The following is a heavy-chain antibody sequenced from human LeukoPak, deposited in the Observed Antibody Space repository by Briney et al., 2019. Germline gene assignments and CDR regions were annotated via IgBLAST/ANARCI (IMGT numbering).Heavy chain of an antibody. CDR1: GGSISSFY. J-gene: IGHJ4*02. V-gene: IGHV4-59*01. CDR3: ARVTGYMIEDYFDY. CDR2: IYYSGST. Sequence: PSETLSLTCTVSGGSISSFYWSWIRQPPGKGLEWIGYIYYSGSTNYNPSLKSRVTISVDTSKNQFSLKLRSVTAADTAVYYCARVTGYMIEDYFDYWGQGTLVTVSS. D-gene: IGHD3-9*01.